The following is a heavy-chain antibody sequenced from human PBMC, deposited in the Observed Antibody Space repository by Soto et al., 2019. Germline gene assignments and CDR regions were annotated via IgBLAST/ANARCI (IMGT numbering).Heavy chain of an antibody. D-gene: IGHD3-16*02. CDR1: GGTFSSYT. CDR3: ARVGHYDYVWGSYRLDY. V-gene: IGHV1-69*02. CDR2: IIPILGIA. Sequence: QVQLVQSGAEVKKPGSSVKVSCKASGGTFSSYTISWVRQAPGQGLEWMGRIIPILGIANYAQKFQGRVTITADKSTSPAYMELSSLRSEDTAVYYCARVGHYDYVWGSYRLDYWGQGTLVTVSS. J-gene: IGHJ4*02.